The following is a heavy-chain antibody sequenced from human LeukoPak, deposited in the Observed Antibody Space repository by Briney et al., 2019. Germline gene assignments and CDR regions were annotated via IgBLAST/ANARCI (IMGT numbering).Heavy chain of an antibody. Sequence: GGSLRLSCAGFGFTVSSNYMSWVRQAPGKGLEWVSVIYSNGSTYYADSVKGRFTISRDNSRNTLYLQMNSLRPEDTAVHYCARDSSGKGTWYFDLWGLGTLVTVSS. D-gene: IGHD2-15*01. CDR2: IYSNGST. J-gene: IGHJ2*01. CDR3: ARDSSGKGTWYFDL. CDR1: GFTVSSNY. V-gene: IGHV3-53*05.